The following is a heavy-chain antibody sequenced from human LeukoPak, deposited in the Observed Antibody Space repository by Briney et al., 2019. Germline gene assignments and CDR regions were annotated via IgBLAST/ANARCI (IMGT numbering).Heavy chain of an antibody. V-gene: IGHV4-59*01. J-gene: IGHJ4*02. Sequence: PSETLSLTCTVSGGSISTYYWSWIRQPPGKGLEWIGYIYYSGSTNYNPSLKRRVTISVDTSQNQFSLKLSSVTAADTAVYYCARSSGWYRGFDYWGQGTLVTDSS. D-gene: IGHD6-19*01. CDR2: IYYSGST. CDR3: ARSSGWYRGFDY. CDR1: GGSISTYY.